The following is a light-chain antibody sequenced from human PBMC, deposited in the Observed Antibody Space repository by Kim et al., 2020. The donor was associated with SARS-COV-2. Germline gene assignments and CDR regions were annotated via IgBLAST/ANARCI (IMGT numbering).Light chain of an antibody. J-gene: IGKJ1*01. V-gene: IGKV3-20*01. CDR1: QSIISSY. Sequence: EIVLTQSPGTLSLSPGERVTLSCRASQSIISSYLVWYQQKPGQAPRLLIFGTSSRATGIPDRFSGSGSGTDFTLTISRLEPEDFAVYYCQQYGSSPRTFGQGTKVDIK. CDR2: GTS. CDR3: QQYGSSPRT.